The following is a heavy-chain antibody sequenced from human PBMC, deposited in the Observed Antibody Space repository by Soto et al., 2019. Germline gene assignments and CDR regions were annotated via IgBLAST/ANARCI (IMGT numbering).Heavy chain of an antibody. CDR1: GGSFSGYY. CDR3: ARYGQPVIHGFYYPDMDV. CDR2: INHSGNT. J-gene: IGHJ6*02. D-gene: IGHD3-16*02. Sequence: PSETLSLTCSIYGGSFSGYYWSWIRQPPGKGLEWIGEINHSGNTNYNPSLKSRVTISVDTSNNQFSLKLNSVTAADTAVYYCARYGQPVIHGFYYPDMDVWGQGTTVTVSS. V-gene: IGHV4-34*01.